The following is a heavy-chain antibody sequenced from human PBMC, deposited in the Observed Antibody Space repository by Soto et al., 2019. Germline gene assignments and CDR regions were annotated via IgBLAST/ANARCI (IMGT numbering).Heavy chain of an antibody. Sequence: TSETLSLTCAVSGGSINSGGYSWSWVRQNPGQGLEWIGHIFHSGRTYYNPSLKSRVSISVDTSKNQFSLNLNSVTAADTAVYYCARWVEVSLDYFDSWGQGIPVTVSS. V-gene: IGHV4-31*11. J-gene: IGHJ4*02. CDR2: IFHSGRT. CDR3: ARWVEVSLDYFDS. D-gene: IGHD2-15*01. CDR1: GGSINSGGYS.